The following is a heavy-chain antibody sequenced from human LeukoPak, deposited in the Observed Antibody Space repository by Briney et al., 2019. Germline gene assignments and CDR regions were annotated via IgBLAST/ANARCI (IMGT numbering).Heavy chain of an antibody. CDR2: INQDGSLK. V-gene: IGHV3-7*03. D-gene: IGHD5-18*01. CDR3: AKRIQSAMATGY. Sequence: GGSLRLSCAASGFTFSSYWMTWVRQAPGKGLEWVANINQDGSLKYYVDSVKGRFTISRDNSKNTLYLQMNSLRAEDTAVYYCAKRIQSAMATGYWGQGTLVTVSS. J-gene: IGHJ4*02. CDR1: GFTFSSYW.